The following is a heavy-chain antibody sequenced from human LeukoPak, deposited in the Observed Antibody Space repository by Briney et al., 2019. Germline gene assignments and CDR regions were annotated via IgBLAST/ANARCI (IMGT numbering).Heavy chain of an antibody. V-gene: IGHV4-34*01. CDR2: INHSGIT. CDR1: GGSFSGYY. Sequence: PSETLSPTCAVYGGSFSGYYWSWIRQPPGKGLEWIGEINHSGITNYNPSLKSRVTISVDTSKNQFSLKLSSVTAADTAVYYCALLITIIGVSAFDIWGQGTMVTVSS. J-gene: IGHJ3*02. CDR3: ALLITIIGVSAFDI. D-gene: IGHD3-22*01.